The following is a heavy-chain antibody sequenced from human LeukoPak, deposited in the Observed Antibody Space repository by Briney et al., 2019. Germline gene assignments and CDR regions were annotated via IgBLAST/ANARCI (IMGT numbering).Heavy chain of an antibody. D-gene: IGHD6-6*01. Sequence: PSQTLSLTCTVSGGSISSGDYYWSWIRQPPGKGLEWIGYIYYSGSTSYSPSLKNRVTISVDTSRNQFSLKLTSVTAADTAVYYCARGDYSTSSDFDPWGQGTQVTVSS. CDR1: GGSISSGDYY. CDR3: ARGDYSTSSDFDP. CDR2: IYYSGST. J-gene: IGHJ5*02. V-gene: IGHV4-61*08.